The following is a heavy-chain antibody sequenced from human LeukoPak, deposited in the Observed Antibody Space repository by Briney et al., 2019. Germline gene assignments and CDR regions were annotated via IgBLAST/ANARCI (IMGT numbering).Heavy chain of an antibody. Sequence: GGSLRLSCAASGFTFSAYAMNWVPQAPGRGLERVSAIHGSSGRTYYVDSVRGRFTISRDNSQNTLYLQMNNLRVEDTALYYCAKGQGSYSSSWFSDRWGQGTLVTVSS. D-gene: IGHD6-13*01. CDR3: AKGQGSYSSSWFSDR. CDR2: IHGSSGRT. V-gene: IGHV3-23*01. J-gene: IGHJ4*02. CDR1: GFTFSAYA.